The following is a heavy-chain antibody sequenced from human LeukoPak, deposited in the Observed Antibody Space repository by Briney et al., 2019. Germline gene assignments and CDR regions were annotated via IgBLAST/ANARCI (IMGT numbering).Heavy chain of an antibody. D-gene: IGHD2-8*01. CDR1: GGSFSGYY. Sequence: PSETLSLTCAVYGGSFSGYYWSWLRQPPGKGLEWLGEINHSGSTNYNPSLKSRVTISVDTSKNQFSLKLSSVTAADTAVYYCARDRGLYAMALYYYYGMDVWGQGTTVTVSS. V-gene: IGHV4-34*01. J-gene: IGHJ6*02. CDR2: INHSGST. CDR3: ARDRGLYAMALYYYYGMDV.